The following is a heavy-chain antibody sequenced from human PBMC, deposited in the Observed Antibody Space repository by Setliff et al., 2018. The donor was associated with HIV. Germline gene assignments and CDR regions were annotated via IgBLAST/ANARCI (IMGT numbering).Heavy chain of an antibody. CDR2: INHSGST. Sequence: SETLSLTCAVYGGSFSGYYWSWIRQPPGKGLEWIGEINHSGSTNYNPSLKSRVTISVDTSKNQFSLKLSSVTAADTAVYYCASEKKAWSVSDSFYEYWGQGVPVTVSS. D-gene: IGHD3-3*01. V-gene: IGHV4-34*01. CDR3: ASEKKAWSVSDSFYEY. CDR1: GGSFSGYY. J-gene: IGHJ4*02.